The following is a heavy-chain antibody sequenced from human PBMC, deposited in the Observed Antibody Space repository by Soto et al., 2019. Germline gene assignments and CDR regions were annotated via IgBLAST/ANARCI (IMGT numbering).Heavy chain of an antibody. CDR2: ISYDGSNK. D-gene: IGHD3-22*01. Sequence: GGSLRLSCAASGFTFSSYGMHWVRQAPGKGLEWVAVISYDGSNKYYADSVKGRFTISRDNSKNTLYLQMNSVKTEDTAVYYCTTDPVTMIVVVPSSGWGQGTLVTVSS. V-gene: IGHV3-30*03. CDR1: GFTFSSYG. CDR3: TTDPVTMIVVVPSSG. J-gene: IGHJ4*02.